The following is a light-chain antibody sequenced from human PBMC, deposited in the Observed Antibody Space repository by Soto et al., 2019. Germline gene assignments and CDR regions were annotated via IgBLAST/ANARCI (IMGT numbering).Light chain of an antibody. Sequence: QSVLTQPPSVSGAPGQRVTISCTGSSSNIGAGYDVHGYQQLPGTAPKLLIYGNSNRPSGVPDRFSGYKSGSSSYLAITGLQAEDEADYHCQSYDSSLSGSVFGGGTKLTDL. V-gene: IGLV1-40*01. CDR2: GNS. CDR3: QSYDSSLSGSV. J-gene: IGLJ2*01. CDR1: SSNIGAGYD.